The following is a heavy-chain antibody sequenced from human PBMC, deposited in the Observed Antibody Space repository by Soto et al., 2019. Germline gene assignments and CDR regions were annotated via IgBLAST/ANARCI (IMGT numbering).Heavy chain of an antibody. CDR2: ISYDGSNK. Sequence: QVQLVESGGGVVQPGRSLRLSCAASGFTFSSYAMHWVRQAPGKGLEWVAVISYDGSNKYYADSVKGRFTISRDNSKNTLYLQMNSLRAEDTAVYYCARDSDIFGVADAFDIWGQGTMVTVSS. V-gene: IGHV3-30-3*01. CDR3: ARDSDIFGVADAFDI. D-gene: IGHD3-3*01. J-gene: IGHJ3*02. CDR1: GFTFSSYA.